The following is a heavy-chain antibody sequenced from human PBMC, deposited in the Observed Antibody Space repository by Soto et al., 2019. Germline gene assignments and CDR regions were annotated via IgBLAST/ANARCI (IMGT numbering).Heavy chain of an antibody. CDR2: ISSSSSYI. V-gene: IGHV3-21*01. CDR1: GFTFSSYS. D-gene: IGHD3-22*01. CDR3: STGYHFDY. Sequence: GGSLRLSCAASGFTFSSYSMNWVRQAPGKGLEWVSSISSSSSYIYYADSVKGRFTISRGNAKNSLYLQMNSLRAENPGYYYDSTGYHFDYWGQGTLVTVPS. J-gene: IGHJ4*02.